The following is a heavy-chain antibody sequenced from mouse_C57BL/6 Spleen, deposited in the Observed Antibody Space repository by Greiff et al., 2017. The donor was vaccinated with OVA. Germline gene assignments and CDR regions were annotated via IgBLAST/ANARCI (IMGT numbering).Heavy chain of an antibody. CDR3: ANSTVVATEWFFDV. J-gene: IGHJ1*03. D-gene: IGHD1-1*01. CDR2: IDPSDSYT. Sequence: QVQLQQPGAELVKPGASVKLSCKASGYTFTSYWMQWVKQRPGQGLEWIGEIDPSDSYTNYNQKFKGKATLTVDTSSSPAYMPLSRLPSEDSAVFYGANSTVVATEWFFDVWGTGTTVTVSS. V-gene: IGHV1-50*01. CDR1: GYTFTSYW.